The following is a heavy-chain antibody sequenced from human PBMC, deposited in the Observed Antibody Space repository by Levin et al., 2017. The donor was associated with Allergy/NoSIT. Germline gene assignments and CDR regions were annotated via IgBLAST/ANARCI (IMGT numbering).Heavy chain of an antibody. J-gene: IGHJ4*02. V-gene: IGHV1-2*02. CDR3: AREDILGLRNFDY. D-gene: IGHD3-16*01. CDR1: GYTFTGYY. Sequence: ASVKVSCKASGYTFTGYYMHLVRQAPGQGLEWMGCINPNNGHTNYAQSFQGRVTMTRDTSISTAYMELSRLRSDDTAVYYCAREDILGLRNFDYWGQGTPVTVSS. CDR2: INPNNGHT.